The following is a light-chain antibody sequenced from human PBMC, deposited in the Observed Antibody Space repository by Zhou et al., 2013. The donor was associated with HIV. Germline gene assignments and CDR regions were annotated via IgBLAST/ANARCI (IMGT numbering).Light chain of an antibody. J-gene: IGKJ1*01. V-gene: IGKV1-39*01. CDR2: AAS. Sequence: DIQMTQFPSTLPASVGDRVTITCRASQSISNWLAWYQQKPGKAPKLLIYAASTLQSGVPSRFSGSGSGTDFTLTISSLQPEDFATYFCQQSYSTLWTFGQGTKVEIK. CDR3: QQSYSTLWT. CDR1: QSISNW.